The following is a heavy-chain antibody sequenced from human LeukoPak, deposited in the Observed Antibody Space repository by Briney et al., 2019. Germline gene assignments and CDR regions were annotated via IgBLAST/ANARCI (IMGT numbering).Heavy chain of an antibody. CDR3: AISYCSSTSCYTDYFDY. CDR1: GFTFSSYA. Sequence: GGSLRLSCAASGFTFSSYAMHWVRQAPGKGLEWVAVISYDGSNKYYADSVKGRFTISRDNSKNTLYLQMNSLRAEDTAVYYCAISYCSSTSCYTDYFDYWGQGTLVTVSS. CDR2: ISYDGSNK. D-gene: IGHD2-2*02. V-gene: IGHV3-30-3*01. J-gene: IGHJ4*02.